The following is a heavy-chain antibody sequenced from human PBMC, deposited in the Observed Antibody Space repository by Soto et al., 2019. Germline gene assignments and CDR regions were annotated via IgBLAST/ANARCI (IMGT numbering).Heavy chain of an antibody. J-gene: IGHJ4*02. CDR2: IYYSGST. CDR3: ARRYGSCFDY. D-gene: IGHD5-18*01. CDR1: GGSISSYY. V-gene: IGHV4-59*08. Sequence: QVQLQESGPGLVKPSETLSLTCTVSGGSISSYYWSWIRQPPGKGLEWIGHIYYSGSTNYNHSLKGRVTISVDTSKNQDSLKLSSVTAADTAVYYCARRYGSCFDYWGQGTLVTVSS.